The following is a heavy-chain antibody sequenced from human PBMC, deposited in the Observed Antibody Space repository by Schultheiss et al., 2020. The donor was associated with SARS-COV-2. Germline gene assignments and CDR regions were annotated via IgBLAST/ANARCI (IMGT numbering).Heavy chain of an antibody. Sequence: SETLSLTCIVSGGSISSYYLNWIRQSAVKGLEWIGRMYTSGNTNYNPSLKSRVTMSVDLSNNQFSLKLNSVTAADTAVYYCASDSTSDDSFGVWGRGTMVTVSS. CDR2: MYTSGNT. CDR1: GGSISSYY. J-gene: IGHJ3*01. V-gene: IGHV4-4*07. CDR3: ASDSTSDDSFGV.